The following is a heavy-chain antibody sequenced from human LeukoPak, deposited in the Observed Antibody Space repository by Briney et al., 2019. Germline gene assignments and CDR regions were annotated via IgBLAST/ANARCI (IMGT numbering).Heavy chain of an antibody. V-gene: IGHV4-34*01. CDR3: ARDGRGLDY. Sequence: SETLSLTCAVYGGSFSGYYWSWVRQPPGKGLEWVGEINHSGSTNYNPSLKSRVTISIDTSKNQFSLKLSSVTAADTAVYYCARDGRGLDYWGQGTLVTVSS. D-gene: IGHD3-10*01. CDR1: GGSFSGYY. CDR2: INHSGST. J-gene: IGHJ4*02.